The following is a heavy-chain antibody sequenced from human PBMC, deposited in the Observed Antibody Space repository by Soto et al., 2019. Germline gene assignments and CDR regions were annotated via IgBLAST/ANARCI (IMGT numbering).Heavy chain of an antibody. CDR2: IYWDDDK. CDR3: AHRGGGVRGNWFDP. CDR1: GFSLSTSGVG. J-gene: IGHJ5*02. D-gene: IGHD3-10*01. Sequence: QITLTESGPTLVKPTQTLTLTCTFSGFSLSTSGVGVGWIRQPPGKALEWLALIYWDDDKRYSPSLKSRLTITKDTSKNQVVLTMTNMDPVDTATYYCAHRGGGVRGNWFDPWGQGTLVTVSS. V-gene: IGHV2-5*02.